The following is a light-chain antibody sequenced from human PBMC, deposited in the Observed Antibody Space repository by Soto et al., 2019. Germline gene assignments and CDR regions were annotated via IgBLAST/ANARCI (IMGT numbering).Light chain of an antibody. Sequence: QAVVTQPASVSGSPGQSITISCTGTSSDVGGYNYVSWYQQHPGKAPKLMIYEVSNRPSGVSNRFSGSKSGNTASLTISGLQAEDEADYYCSSYTSSSTRVFGGGTKLTLL. CDR2: EVS. J-gene: IGLJ3*02. CDR1: SSDVGGYNY. CDR3: SSYTSSSTRV. V-gene: IGLV2-14*01.